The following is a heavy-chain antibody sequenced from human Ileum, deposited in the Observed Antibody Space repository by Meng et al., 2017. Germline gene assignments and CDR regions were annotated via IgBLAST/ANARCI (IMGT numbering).Heavy chain of an antibody. CDR1: GDSISSGSYY. CDR3: ARFTVVPAALLYYYHGMDV. Sequence: SETLSLTCTVSGDSISSGSYYWSWIRQPAGKGLEWIGRIYTSGSTNYNPSLTSRVTISIDTSKNQFSLKLRYVTAADTAVYYCARFTVVPAALLYYYHGMDVWGQGTTVTVSS. V-gene: IGHV4-61*02. J-gene: IGHJ6*02. D-gene: IGHD2-2*01. CDR2: IYTSGST.